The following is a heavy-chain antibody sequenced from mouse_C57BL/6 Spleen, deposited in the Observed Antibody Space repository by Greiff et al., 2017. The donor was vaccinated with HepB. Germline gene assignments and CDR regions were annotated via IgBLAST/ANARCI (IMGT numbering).Heavy chain of an antibody. J-gene: IGHJ3*01. CDR2: IYPRSGNT. CDR3: ARSWDSRAWFAY. D-gene: IGHD4-1*01. Sequence: VQLVESGAELARPGASVKLSCKASGYTFTSYGISWVKQRTGQGLEWIGEIYPRSGNTYYNEKFKGKATLTADKSSSTAYMELRSLTSEDSAVYFCARSWDSRAWFAYWGQGTLVTVSA. CDR1: GYTFTSYG. V-gene: IGHV1-81*01.